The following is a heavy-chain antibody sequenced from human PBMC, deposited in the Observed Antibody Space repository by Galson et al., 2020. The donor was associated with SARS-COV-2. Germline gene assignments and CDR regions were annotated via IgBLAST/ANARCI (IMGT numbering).Heavy chain of an antibody. CDR1: AFTFSSYA. J-gene: IGHJ3*02. CDR3: AKDYDGSGSYSDAFDI. D-gene: IGHD3-10*01. V-gene: IGHV3-23*01. CDR2: ISGSGGST. Sequence: GGSLRLSCAASAFTFSSYAMSWVRQAPGKGLEWVSAISGSGGSTYYADSVKGRFTISRDNSKNTLYLQMNSLRAEDTAVYYCAKDYDGSGSYSDAFDIWGQGTMVTVSS.